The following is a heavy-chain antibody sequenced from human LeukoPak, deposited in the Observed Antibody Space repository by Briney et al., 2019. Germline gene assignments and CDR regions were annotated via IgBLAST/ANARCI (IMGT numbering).Heavy chain of an antibody. Sequence: GGSLRLSCAASGFTFSSYSMNWVRQAPGKGLEWVSSISSSSSYIYYADSVKGRFTISRDNAKNSLYLQMNSLRAEDTAVYYCARNQVEWFGELLSYYFDYWGQGTLVTVSS. J-gene: IGHJ4*02. CDR2: ISSSSSYI. CDR3: ARNQVEWFGELLSYYFDY. CDR1: GFTFSSYS. V-gene: IGHV3-21*01. D-gene: IGHD3-10*01.